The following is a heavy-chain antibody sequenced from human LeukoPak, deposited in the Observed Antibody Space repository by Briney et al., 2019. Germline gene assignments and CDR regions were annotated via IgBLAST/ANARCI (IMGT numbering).Heavy chain of an antibody. CDR1: GGSISSSSYF. Sequence: SETLSLTCTVSGGSISSSSYFWSWIRQPPGKGLEWIGSIYYSGSTYYNPSLRSRVTISVDTSKNQFSLKLRSVTAADTAVYYCARQISINLIDYWGQGTLVTVSS. CDR2: IYYSGST. D-gene: IGHD1-14*01. J-gene: IGHJ4*02. CDR3: ARQISINLIDY. V-gene: IGHV4-39*01.